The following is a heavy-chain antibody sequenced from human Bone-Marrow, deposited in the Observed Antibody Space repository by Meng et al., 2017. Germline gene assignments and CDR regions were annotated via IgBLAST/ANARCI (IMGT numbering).Heavy chain of an antibody. D-gene: IGHD3-10*01. Sequence: SCKASGFTFSSYSMNWVRQAPGKGLEWVSSISSSSSYIYYADSVKGRFTISRDNAKNSLYLQMNSLRAEDTAVYYCARDPSGLLWFGELLAYYYYYGMDVWGQGTTVTVSS. CDR1: GFTFSSYS. CDR2: ISSSSSYI. J-gene: IGHJ6*02. V-gene: IGHV3-21*01. CDR3: ARDPSGLLWFGELLAYYYYYGMDV.